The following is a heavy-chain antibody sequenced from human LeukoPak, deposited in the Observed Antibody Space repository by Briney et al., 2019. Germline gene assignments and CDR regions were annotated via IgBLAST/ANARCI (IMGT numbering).Heavy chain of an antibody. CDR1: GGSISSYY. CDR2: IYYSGST. V-gene: IGHV4-59*08. CDR3: ARRAVGLWFFDF. D-gene: IGHD2-21*01. Sequence: SETLSLTCTVSGGSISSYYWSWIRQPPGKGLEWIGYIYYSGSTNYNPTLKSRVTISVDTSKNQFSLNLNSVTAADTAVYYCARRAVGLWFFDFWGQGTLVTVSS. J-gene: IGHJ4*02.